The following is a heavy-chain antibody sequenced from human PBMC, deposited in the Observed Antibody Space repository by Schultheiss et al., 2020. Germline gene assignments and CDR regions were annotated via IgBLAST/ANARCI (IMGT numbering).Heavy chain of an antibody. CDR3: ARGGEVAYGDPTAYYFDY. CDR1: GGSFSGYY. CDR2: INHSGST. Sequence: SETLSLTCAVYGGSFSGYYWSWIRQPPGKGLEWIGEINHSGSTNYNPSLKSRVTISVDTSKNQFSLKLSSVTAADTAVYYCARGGEVAYGDPTAYYFDYWGQGTLVTVSS. V-gene: IGHV4-34*01. J-gene: IGHJ4*02. D-gene: IGHD4-17*01.